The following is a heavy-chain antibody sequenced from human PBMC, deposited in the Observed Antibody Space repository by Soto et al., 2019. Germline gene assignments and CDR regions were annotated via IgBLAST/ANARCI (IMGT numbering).Heavy chain of an antibody. Sequence: EVQLVESGGGLVKPGGSLRLSCAASGFTFSNAWMNWVRQAPGKGLEWVGRIKSKTDGGTTDYAAPVKGRFTISRDDSKNTLYLQMNSLKTEDTAVYYCTTGRGYCGYDYWFDPWGQGTLVTVSS. V-gene: IGHV3-15*07. CDR2: IKSKTDGGTT. J-gene: IGHJ5*02. CDR1: GFTFSNAW. CDR3: TTGRGYCGYDYWFDP. D-gene: IGHD5-12*01.